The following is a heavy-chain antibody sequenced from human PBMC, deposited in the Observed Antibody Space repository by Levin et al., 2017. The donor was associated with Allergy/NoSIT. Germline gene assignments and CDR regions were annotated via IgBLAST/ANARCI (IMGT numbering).Heavy chain of an antibody. CDR1: GGSISTSTYH. D-gene: IGHD5-24*01. CDR2: IYYRGHV. Sequence: SQTLSLTCPVSGGSISTSTYHWGWIRQPPGKGLEWIGSIYYRGHVYYSPSLESRVTLFVDTSHNHLSLKLRSVSRADTPVYCCARLFNGCPGDIWGQGTMVTVSS. CDR3: ARLFNGCPGDI. J-gene: IGHJ3*02. V-gene: IGHV4-39*02.